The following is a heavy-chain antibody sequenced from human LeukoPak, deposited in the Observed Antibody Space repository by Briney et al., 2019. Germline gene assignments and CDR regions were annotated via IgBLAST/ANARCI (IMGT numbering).Heavy chain of an antibody. J-gene: IGHJ4*02. V-gene: IGHV4-34*01. D-gene: IGHD1-1*01. CDR1: GGSFSGYY. CDR3: ARGRFTGTLFDY. CDR2: INHSGST. Sequence: SETLSLTCAVYGGSFSGYYRSWIRQPPGKGLEWIGEINHSGSTNYNPSLKSRVTISVDTPKNQFSLKLSSVTAADTAVYYCARGRFTGTLFDYWGQGTLVTVSS.